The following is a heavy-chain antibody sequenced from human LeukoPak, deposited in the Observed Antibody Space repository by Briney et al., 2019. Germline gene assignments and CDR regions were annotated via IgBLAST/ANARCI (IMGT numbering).Heavy chain of an antibody. D-gene: IGHD3-10*01. J-gene: IGHJ4*02. CDR3: AKDRGGTYLDY. Sequence: GGSLRLSCAASGFTFSSYGMHWVRQAPGKGLEWVAVISYDGSNKYYADSVKGRFTISRDNSKNTLYLQMNSLRAEDTAVYYCAKDRGGTYLDYWGQGTLVTVSS. CDR2: ISYDGSNK. V-gene: IGHV3-30*18. CDR1: GFTFSSYG.